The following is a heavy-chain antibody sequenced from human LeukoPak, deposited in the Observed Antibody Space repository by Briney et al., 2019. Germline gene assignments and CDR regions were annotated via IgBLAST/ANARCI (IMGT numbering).Heavy chain of an antibody. CDR3: ARDVTPDAFDI. D-gene: IGHD5-18*01. Sequence: ASVKVSCKASGYSFSSYYMHWVRQAPGQGLEWMGLIIPTSGDTRFAQKFQGRVTMTRDTSTSTVYMELSSLRSEDTAVYYCARDVTPDAFDIWGKGTMVTVSS. V-gene: IGHV1-46*01. CDR1: GYSFSSYY. J-gene: IGHJ3*02. CDR2: IIPTSGDT.